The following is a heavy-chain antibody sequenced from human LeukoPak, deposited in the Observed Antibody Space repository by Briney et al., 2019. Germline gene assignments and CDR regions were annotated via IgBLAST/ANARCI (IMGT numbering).Heavy chain of an antibody. D-gene: IGHD6-19*01. CDR3: ARAPGISGWSSDY. Sequence: GGSLRLSCAASGFTLSSYSMNWVRQAPGKGLEWVSYITSSSSTIYYADSVKGRFTISRDNAKNSLYLQMNSLRAEDTAVYYCARAPGISGWSSDYWGQGTLVTVSS. CDR1: GFTLSSYS. CDR2: ITSSSSTI. J-gene: IGHJ4*02. V-gene: IGHV3-48*01.